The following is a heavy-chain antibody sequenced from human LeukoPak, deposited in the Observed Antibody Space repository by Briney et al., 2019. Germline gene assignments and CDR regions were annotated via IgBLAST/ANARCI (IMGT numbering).Heavy chain of an antibody. D-gene: IGHD6-13*01. V-gene: IGHV3-30-3*01. CDR2: ISNDGNSK. CDR3: ARGDPSEYSSSWYGVLMYFDL. CDR1: GFTLSENN. Sequence: GGSLRLSCAASGFTLSENNVHWVRQAPGKGLEWVALISNDGNSKDYADSVKGRFTLSGDNSKTTVYLQMNSLRAEDTAVYYCARGDPSEYSSSWYGVLMYFDLWGRGTLVTVSS. J-gene: IGHJ2*01.